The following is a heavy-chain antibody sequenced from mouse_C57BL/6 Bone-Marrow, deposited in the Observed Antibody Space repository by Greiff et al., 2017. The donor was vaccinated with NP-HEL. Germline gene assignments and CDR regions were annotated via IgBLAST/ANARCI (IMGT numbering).Heavy chain of an antibody. CDR1: GYTFTSYW. D-gene: IGHD1-1*01. Sequence: QVQLQQPGAELVMPGASVKLSCKASGYTFTSYWMHWVKQRPGQGLEWIGEIDPSDSYTNYNQKFKGKSTLTVDKSSSTAYMQLSSLTSEDSAVYYCARTTVVVNYYAMDYWGQGTSVTVSS. J-gene: IGHJ4*01. CDR3: ARTTVVVNYYAMDY. CDR2: IDPSDSYT. V-gene: IGHV1-69*01.